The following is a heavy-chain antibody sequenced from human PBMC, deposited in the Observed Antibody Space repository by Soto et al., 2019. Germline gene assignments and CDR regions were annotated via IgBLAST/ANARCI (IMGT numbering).Heavy chain of an antibody. Sequence: GGSLRLSCAASGFTFSSYSMNWVRQAPGKGLEWVSSISSSSSYIYYADSGKGRFTISRDNAKNSLYLQMNSLRAEDTAVYYGARDPEPLAYSSNWFDPWGQGTLVTVSS. CDR3: ARDPEPLAYSSNWFDP. D-gene: IGHD6-13*01. CDR1: GFTFSSYS. V-gene: IGHV3-21*01. J-gene: IGHJ5*02. CDR2: ISSSSSYI.